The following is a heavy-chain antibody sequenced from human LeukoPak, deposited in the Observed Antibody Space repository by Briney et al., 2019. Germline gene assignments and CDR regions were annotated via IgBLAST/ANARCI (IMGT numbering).Heavy chain of an antibody. CDR3: ARDESNGGNDY. V-gene: IGHV1-46*01. J-gene: IGHJ4*02. CDR1: GYTFTSYY. Sequence: ASVKVSCKASGYTFTSYYMDWVRQAPGQGLEWMGIINPSGGSTSYAHKFQGRVTMTRDTSTSTVYMELSSLRSEDTAVYYCARDESNGGNDYWGQGTLVTVSS. CDR2: INPSGGST. D-gene: IGHD4-23*01.